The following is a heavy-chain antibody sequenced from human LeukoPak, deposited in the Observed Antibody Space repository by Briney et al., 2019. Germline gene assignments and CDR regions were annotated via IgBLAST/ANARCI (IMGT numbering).Heavy chain of an antibody. J-gene: IGHJ4*02. CDR1: GGSISGNSYY. V-gene: IGHV4-39*01. Sequence: PSETLSLTCTVSGGSISGNSYYWGWIRQPPGKGLEWVGSIYYSGNPFYNPSLKSPVTISVDTSKNQFSLRLDSVTAADTALYYCASQLDSTGYNTGFIDYWGPGTVVTVSS. CDR3: ASQLDSTGYNTGFIDY. D-gene: IGHD3/OR15-3a*01. CDR2: IYYSGNP.